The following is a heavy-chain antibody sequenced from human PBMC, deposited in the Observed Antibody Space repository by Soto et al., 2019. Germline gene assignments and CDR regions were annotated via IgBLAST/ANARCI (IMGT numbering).Heavy chain of an antibody. CDR2: ISGSGDST. CDR3: AKERSSGWSLDY. CDR1: GFTFSSYA. V-gene: IGHV3-23*01. D-gene: IGHD6-19*01. J-gene: IGHJ4*02. Sequence: GGSLRLSCAASGFTFSSYAMNWVRQAPGKGLEWVSGISGSGDSTYYADSVKGRFTVSRDNSKNTLYLQMNSLRAEDTAVFYCAKERSSGWSLDYWGQGTLVTVSS.